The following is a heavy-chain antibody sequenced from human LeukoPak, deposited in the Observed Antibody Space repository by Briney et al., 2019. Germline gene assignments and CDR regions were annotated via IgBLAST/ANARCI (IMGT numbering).Heavy chain of an antibody. D-gene: IGHD6-19*01. CDR1: GFPFSSYA. J-gene: IGHJ4*02. CDR3: ANAISSGRDYYFDY. V-gene: IGHV3-23*01. Sequence: GGSLRLSCAASGFPFSSYAMGWVRQAPGKGLEWVSALSGSGGTTYYADSVKGRFTISRDNSKNTLYLQVNSLRAEDTAVYYCANAISSGRDYYFDYWGQGTLVTVSS. CDR2: LSGSGGTT.